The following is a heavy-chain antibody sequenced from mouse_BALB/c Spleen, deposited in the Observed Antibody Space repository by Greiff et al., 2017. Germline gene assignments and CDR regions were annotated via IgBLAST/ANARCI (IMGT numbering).Heavy chain of an antibody. J-gene: IGHJ4*01. D-gene: IGHD2-2*01. CDR3: ARPYGYDVGAMDY. CDR1: GYTFTDYA. CDR2: ISTYYGDA. V-gene: IGHV1S137*01. Sequence: VQRVESGAELVRPGVSVKISCKGSGYTFTDYAMHWVKQSHAKSLEWIGVISTYYGDASYNQKFKGKATMTVDKSSSTAYMELARLTSEDSAIYYCARPYGYDVGAMDYWGQGTSVTVSS.